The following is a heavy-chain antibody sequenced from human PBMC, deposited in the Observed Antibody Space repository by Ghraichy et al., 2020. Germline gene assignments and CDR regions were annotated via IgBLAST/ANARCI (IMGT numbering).Heavy chain of an antibody. Sequence: SETLSLTCIVSGGSINYYYWSWIRQPPGKGLEWIGNIYYSGNTNYNPSLKSRVTISVDTSKNQFSLKLRSVTAADTAVYYCARDPQYSHWYFDLWGRGTLVTVSS. J-gene: IGHJ2*01. D-gene: IGHD5-18*01. CDR2: IYYSGNT. CDR1: GGSINYYY. V-gene: IGHV4-59*01. CDR3: ARDPQYSHWYFDL.